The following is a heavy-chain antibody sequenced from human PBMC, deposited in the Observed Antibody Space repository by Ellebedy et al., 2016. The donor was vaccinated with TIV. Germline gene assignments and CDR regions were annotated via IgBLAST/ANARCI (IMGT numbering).Heavy chain of an antibody. V-gene: IGHV4-4*02. D-gene: IGHD6-19*01. J-gene: IGHJ4*02. Sequence: MPSETLSLTCGVPGASVTNNNWLTWVRQSPGEGLQWVGEIYRDGTTHYNTSLNRRVSISLDQSKNQFSLSLSSVTAADTAVYFCARPRHIYSSGGGASFDYWGQGILVTVSS. CDR1: GASVTNNNW. CDR2: IYRDGTT. CDR3: ARPRHIYSSGGGASFDY.